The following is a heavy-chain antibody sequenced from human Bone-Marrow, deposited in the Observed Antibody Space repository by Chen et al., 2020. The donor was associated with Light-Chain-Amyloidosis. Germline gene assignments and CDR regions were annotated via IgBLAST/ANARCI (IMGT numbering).Heavy chain of an antibody. V-gene: IGHV3-48*01. D-gene: IGHD6-13*01. CDR1: GFTFGTYS. CDR2: ISANGNAI. CDR3: ARDSGESAADDF. J-gene: IGHJ4*02. Sequence: VQLVESGGGLVQPGWSLRLSCAASGFTFGTYSLTWVRQAPGKGLEWLSYISANGNAIFYAASVRGRFTISRDNANRSLYLQMRNLRVEDTAVYYCARDSGESAADDFWGQGTLVTVSS.